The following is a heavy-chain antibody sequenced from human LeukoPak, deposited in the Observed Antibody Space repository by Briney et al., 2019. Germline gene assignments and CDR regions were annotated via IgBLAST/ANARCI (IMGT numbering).Heavy chain of an antibody. CDR2: IYHSGST. D-gene: IGHD3-9*01. V-gene: IGHV4-30-2*01. Sequence: PSETLSLTCAVSGGSISSGGYSWSWIRQPPGKGLEWIGYIYHSGSTYYNPSLKSRVTISVDRSKNQFSLKLSSVTAADTAVYYCARTTYGILAGYYPYNWFDPWGQGTLVTVSS. J-gene: IGHJ5*02. CDR1: GGSISSGGYS. CDR3: ARTTYGILAGYYPYNWFDP.